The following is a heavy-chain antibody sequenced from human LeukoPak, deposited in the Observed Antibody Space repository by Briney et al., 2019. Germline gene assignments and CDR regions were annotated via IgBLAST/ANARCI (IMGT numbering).Heavy chain of an antibody. Sequence: GRSLRLSCAASGFTFSDHYMSWIREARGKGREWGSYISSSGSTIYYADSVKGRFTTSRDNAKNSLYLQMNSLRAEDTAVYYCARRGVLWFGELFYYGMDVWGQGTTVTVSS. D-gene: IGHD3-10*01. V-gene: IGHV3-11*01. J-gene: IGHJ6*02. CDR1: GFTFSDHY. CDR3: ARRGVLWFGELFYYGMDV. CDR2: ISSSGSTI.